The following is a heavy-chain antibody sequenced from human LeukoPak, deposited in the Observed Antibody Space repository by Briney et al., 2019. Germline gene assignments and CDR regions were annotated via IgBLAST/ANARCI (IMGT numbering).Heavy chain of an antibody. Sequence: PSETLSLTCTVSGGSISSYYWSWIRQPPGKGLEWIGYIYYSGSTNYNPSLKSRVTISVDTSKNQFSLKLSSVTAADTAVYYCARRDSINLDAFDIWGQGTMVTVSS. D-gene: IGHD3-3*02. CDR3: ARRDSINLDAFDI. CDR2: IYYSGST. CDR1: GGSISSYY. V-gene: IGHV4-59*08. J-gene: IGHJ3*02.